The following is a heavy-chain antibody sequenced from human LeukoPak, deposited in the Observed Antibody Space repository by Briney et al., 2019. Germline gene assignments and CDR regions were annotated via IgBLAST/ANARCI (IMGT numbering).Heavy chain of an antibody. Sequence: SHTLSLTCAISGDSVSSDSAAWNWITQSPSRGLEWLGRTYYRSQWFIDYAVSVKTRITIKSDTPRNQFSLELNSVTPEDTGVYYCARGSGYYDTGSFSFVDNWGQGTLVTVSS. CDR2: TYYRSQWFI. V-gene: IGHV6-1*01. CDR3: ARGSGYYDTGSFSFVDN. D-gene: IGHD3-22*01. J-gene: IGHJ4*02. CDR1: GDSVSSDSAA.